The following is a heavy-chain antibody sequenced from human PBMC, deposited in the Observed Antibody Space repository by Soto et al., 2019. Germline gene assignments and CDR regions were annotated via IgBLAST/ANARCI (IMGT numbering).Heavy chain of an antibody. D-gene: IGHD1-26*01. J-gene: IGHJ6*02. V-gene: IGHV3-53*01. CDR2: LYTGGTA. CDR1: GFPFSGNY. CDR3: VRKVKEPNYGMDV. Sequence: PXVSLRLSCAASGFPFSGNYMSWVRQAPGKGLEWVSVLYTGGTAYYIDSVEGRFTVSRDNSKNMFFLQMNSLRGEDTAVYYCVRKVKEPNYGMDVWGQGTTVTVSS.